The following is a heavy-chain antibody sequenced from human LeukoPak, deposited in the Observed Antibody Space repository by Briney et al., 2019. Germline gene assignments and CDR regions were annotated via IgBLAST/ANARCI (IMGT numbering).Heavy chain of an antibody. J-gene: IGHJ6*03. CDR1: GGSISSYY. CDR2: IYYSGST. V-gene: IGHV4-39*07. D-gene: IGHD5-18*01. Sequence: SETLSLTCTVSGGSISSYYWGWIRQPPGKGLEWIGSIYYSGSTYYNPSLKSRVTISVDTSKNQFSLKLSSVTAADTAVYYCARDLGYSYGYRYYMDVWGKGTTVTVSS. CDR3: ARDLGYSYGYRYYMDV.